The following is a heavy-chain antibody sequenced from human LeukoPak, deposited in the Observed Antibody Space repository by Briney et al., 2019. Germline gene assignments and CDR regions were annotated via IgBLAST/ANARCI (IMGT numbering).Heavy chain of an antibody. J-gene: IGHJ5*02. CDR1: GGTFNSYS. D-gene: IGHD3-10*01. V-gene: IGHV1-69*02. Sequence: ASVKVSCKASGGTFNSYSISWVRQAPGQGLEWMGRIIPILGIANYAQKNQGRSTITAVTSTGTAYMKLSSLRSEDTAVYYWARYIYNGSGSYYNVIWFDPWGQGTLVTVSS. CDR3: ARYIYNGSGSYYNVIWFDP. CDR2: IIPILGIA.